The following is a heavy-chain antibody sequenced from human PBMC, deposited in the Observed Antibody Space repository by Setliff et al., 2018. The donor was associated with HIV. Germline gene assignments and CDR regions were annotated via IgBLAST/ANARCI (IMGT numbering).Heavy chain of an antibody. CDR1: GYTFSTYG. CDR2: IAPYNNNT. Sequence: ASVKVSCKASGYTFSTYGISWVRQAPGQGLEWMGWIAPYNNNTQYTQHLQGRVTMTTDTYTSTAYMDLRSLRSDDTAVYYCARLIKHYDFWSGYYGAYYYYMDVWGTGTTVTVSS. CDR3: ARLIKHYDFWSGYYGAYYYYMDV. J-gene: IGHJ6*03. V-gene: IGHV1-18*01. D-gene: IGHD3-3*01.